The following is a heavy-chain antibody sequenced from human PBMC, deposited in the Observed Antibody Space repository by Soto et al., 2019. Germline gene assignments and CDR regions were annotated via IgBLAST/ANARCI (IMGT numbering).Heavy chain of an antibody. CDR1: GYTFTSYA. J-gene: IGHJ6*02. V-gene: IGHV1-3*01. Sequence: ASVKVSCKASGYTFTSYAMHWVRQAPGQRLEWKGWINAGSGNTNYAQKFQGRVTMTRNTSISTAYMELSSLRSEDTALFYCASSMNDFWSGYLYYGMDVWGQGTTVTVSS. CDR3: ASSMNDFWSGYLYYGMDV. CDR2: INAGSGNT. D-gene: IGHD3-3*01.